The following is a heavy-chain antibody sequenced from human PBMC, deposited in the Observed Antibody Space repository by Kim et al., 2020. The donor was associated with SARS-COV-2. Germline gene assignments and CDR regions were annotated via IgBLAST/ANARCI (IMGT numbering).Heavy chain of an antibody. CDR3: ARQIQLWRPQFIDY. Sequence: NPSRKSRVTISVDTSKYQFSLKLSSVTAADTAVYYCARQIQLWRPQFIDYWGQGTLVTVSS. D-gene: IGHD5-18*01. J-gene: IGHJ4*02. V-gene: IGHV4-39*01.